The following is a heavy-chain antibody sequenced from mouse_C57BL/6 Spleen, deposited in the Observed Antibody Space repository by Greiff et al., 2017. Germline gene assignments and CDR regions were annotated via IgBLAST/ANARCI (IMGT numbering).Heavy chain of an antibody. CDR1: GFNIKDDY. D-gene: IGHD2-3*01. Sequence: VQLQQSGAELVRPGASVKLSCTASGFNIKDDYMHWVKQRPEQGLEWIGWIDPENGDTEYASKFQGKATITADTSSNTAYLQLSSLTSEDTAVYYCTIIGDGYYVYWGQGTTLTVSS. CDR2: IDPENGDT. J-gene: IGHJ2*01. V-gene: IGHV14-4*01. CDR3: TIIGDGYYVY.